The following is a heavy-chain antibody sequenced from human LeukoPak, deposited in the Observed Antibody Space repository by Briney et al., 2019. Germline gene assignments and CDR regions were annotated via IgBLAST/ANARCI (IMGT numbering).Heavy chain of an antibody. J-gene: IGHJ4*02. Sequence: SQTLSLTCAISGDSVSSNSAAWIWIRQSPSRGLEWLGRTYYRSTWYNDYAVSVKSRITINPDTSKNQFSPQLNSVTPEDTAIYYCARAYNSGFDYWGQGTLVTVSS. V-gene: IGHV6-1*01. CDR2: TYYRSTWYN. CDR3: ARAYNSGFDY. D-gene: IGHD5-18*01. CDR1: GDSVSSNSAA.